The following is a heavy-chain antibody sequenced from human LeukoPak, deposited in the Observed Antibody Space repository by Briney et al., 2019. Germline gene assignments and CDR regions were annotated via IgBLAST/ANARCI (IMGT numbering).Heavy chain of an antibody. CDR1: GGSISSYY. Sequence: SETLSLTCTVSGGSISSYYWSWLRQPAGKGLEWIGRIYTSGSTNYNPSLKSRVTMSVDTSKNQFSLKLSSVTAADTAVYYCASAPIAAAGTRFDPWGQGTLVTVSS. D-gene: IGHD6-13*01. V-gene: IGHV4-4*07. CDR3: ASAPIAAAGTRFDP. CDR2: IYTSGST. J-gene: IGHJ5*02.